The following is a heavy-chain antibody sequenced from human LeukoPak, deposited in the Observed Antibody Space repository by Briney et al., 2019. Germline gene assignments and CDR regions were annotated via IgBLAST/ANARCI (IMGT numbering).Heavy chain of an antibody. D-gene: IGHD5-24*01. J-gene: IGHJ4*02. V-gene: IGHV3-21*01. CDR2: ISGGSSNI. CDR3: AREAGDGYNWGEFYYFDY. CDR1: EFTFSFYS. Sequence: GGSLSLSCGASEFTFSFYSMTWVRQAPGKGLEWVSSISGGSSNIYYADSVKGRFTISRDNAKNSLYLQMNSLRAEDTAVYYCAREAGDGYNWGEFYYFDYWGQGTLVTVSS.